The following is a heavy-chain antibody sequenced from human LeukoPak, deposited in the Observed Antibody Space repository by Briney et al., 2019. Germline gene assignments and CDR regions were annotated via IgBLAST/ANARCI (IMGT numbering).Heavy chain of an antibody. CDR3: ANYGSGSYRFDP. V-gene: IGHV4-31*03. J-gene: IGHJ5*02. CDR1: GGSISSGGYY. CDR2: IYYSGST. D-gene: IGHD3-10*01. Sequence: PSETLSLTCTVSGGSISSGGYYWSWLRQHPGKGLEWIGNIYYSGSTYYNPSLKTRVTISVDTSKNQFSVKLSSVTAAGTAVFYCANYGSGSYRFDPCGQGTLVTVSS.